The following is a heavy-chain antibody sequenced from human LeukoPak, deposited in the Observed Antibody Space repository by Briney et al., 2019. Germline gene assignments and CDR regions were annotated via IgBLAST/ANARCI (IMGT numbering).Heavy chain of an antibody. J-gene: IGHJ4*02. CDR3: ARDKAAAGTASVY. D-gene: IGHD6-13*01. CDR2: INPNSGGT. CDR1: GYTFTSYD. Sequence: ASVKVSCKASGYTFTSYDINWVRQATGQGLEWMGWINPNSGGTNYVQKFQGRVTMTRDTSISTAYMELSRLRSDDTAVYYCARDKAAAGTASVYWGQGTLVTVSS. V-gene: IGHV1-2*02.